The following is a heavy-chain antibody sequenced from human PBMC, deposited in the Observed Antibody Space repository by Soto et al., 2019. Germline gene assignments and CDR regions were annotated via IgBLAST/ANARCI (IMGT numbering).Heavy chain of an antibody. CDR2: ITGSGAGT. CDR1: GFTFSSYA. D-gene: IGHD4-17*01. J-gene: IGHJ4*02. Sequence: EVNLLESGGGLVQPGGSLRLSCEASGFTFSSYAMTWVRQVPGKGLEYVSSITGSGAGTFYADSVKGRFTISRDNSKNTLYLQLSSLRAEDTAIYFCAKDPNGDYVGAFESWGQGSLVTVSS. V-gene: IGHV3-23*01. CDR3: AKDPNGDYVGAFES.